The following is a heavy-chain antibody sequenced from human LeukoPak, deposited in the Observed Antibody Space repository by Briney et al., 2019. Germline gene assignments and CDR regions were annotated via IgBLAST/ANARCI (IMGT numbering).Heavy chain of an antibody. V-gene: IGHV1-46*01. J-gene: IGHJ3*02. CDR2: INPSGGST. Sequence: ASVKVSCKASGYTFTSYYMHWVRQAPGQGLGWMGIINPSGGSTSYAQKFQGRVTMTRDTSTSTVYMELSSLRSEDTAVYYCASRWDDSSGFRIGIDAFDIWGQGTMVTVSS. CDR1: GYTFTSYY. D-gene: IGHD3-22*01. CDR3: ASRWDDSSGFRIGIDAFDI.